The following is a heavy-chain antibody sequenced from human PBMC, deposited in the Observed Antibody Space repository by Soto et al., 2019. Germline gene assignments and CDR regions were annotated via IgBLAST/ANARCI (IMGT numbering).Heavy chain of an antibody. J-gene: IGHJ4*02. CDR1: GGSIGGVGYS. CDR2: IYHSGTF. D-gene: IGHD3-22*01. CDR3: ARLLDDSRGYYYFDY. Sequence: SETLSLTCAVSGGSIGGVGYSWSWIRQPPGGGLEWIGYIYHSGTFLKSPSLKTRLTMSLDMSNNQFSLTLNSMTAADTAVYYCARLLDDSRGYYYFDYWGQGTLVTVSS. V-gene: IGHV4-30-2*01.